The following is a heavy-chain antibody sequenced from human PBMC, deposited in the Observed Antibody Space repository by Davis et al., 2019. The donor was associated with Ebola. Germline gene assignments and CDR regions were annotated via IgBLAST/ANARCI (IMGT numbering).Heavy chain of an antibody. CDR2: IWFDGRNA. Sequence: GESLKISCVASGLTFSRYGMHWVRQTPGKGLEWVAFIWFDGRNAHYIDSVKGRFTISRDNSKNTLYLQMNSLRPEDTAMYYCAKDPLGHTGENDYWGQGTLVTVSS. V-gene: IGHV3-30*02. CDR1: GLTFSRYG. CDR3: AKDPLGHTGENDY. D-gene: IGHD2-8*02. J-gene: IGHJ4*02.